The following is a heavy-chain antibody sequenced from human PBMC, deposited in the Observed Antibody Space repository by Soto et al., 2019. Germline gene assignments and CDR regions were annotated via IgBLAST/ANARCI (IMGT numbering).Heavy chain of an antibody. J-gene: IGHJ3*02. CDR2: ISGSGGST. V-gene: IGHV3-23*01. CDR1: GFTFSSYA. D-gene: IGHD4-17*01. CDR3: AKEPNLSGDYGRDDAFDI. Sequence: EVQLLESGGGLVQPGGSLRLSCAASGFTFSSYAMRWVRQAPGKGLEWVSAISGSGGSTYYADSVKGRFTISRDNSKNTLYLQMNSLRAEDTAVYYCAKEPNLSGDYGRDDAFDIWGQGTMVTVSS.